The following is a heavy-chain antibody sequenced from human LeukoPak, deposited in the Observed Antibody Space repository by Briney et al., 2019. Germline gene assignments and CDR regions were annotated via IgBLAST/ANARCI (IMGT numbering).Heavy chain of an antibody. Sequence: GGSLRLSCAVSGFTVSGNYMSWVRQAPGKGLEWGSLIYSGGTTYYADSVKGRFTISRDNSKNTLYLQMNSLRAEDTAEYYCARRAGGYSHPYDYWGQGISVTVSS. D-gene: IGHD4-23*01. CDR2: IYSGGTT. J-gene: IGHJ4*02. CDR3: ARRAGGYSHPYDY. CDR1: GFTVSGNY. V-gene: IGHV3-53*01.